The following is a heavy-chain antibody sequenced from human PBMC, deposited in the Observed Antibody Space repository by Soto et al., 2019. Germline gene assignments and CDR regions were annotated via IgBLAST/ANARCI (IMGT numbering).Heavy chain of an antibody. CDR2: INPNSGGT. J-gene: IGHJ4*02. D-gene: IGHD3-16*02. CDR3: ASDRGNDYIWGSYRYNGFDY. CDR1: GYTFTGYH. Sequence: ASVKVSCKASGYTFTGYHMHWVRQAPGQGLEWMGWINPNSGGTNYAQKFQGWVTMTRDTSISTAYMELSRLRSDDTAVYYCASDRGNDYIWGSYRYNGFDYWGQGTLVTVSS. V-gene: IGHV1-2*04.